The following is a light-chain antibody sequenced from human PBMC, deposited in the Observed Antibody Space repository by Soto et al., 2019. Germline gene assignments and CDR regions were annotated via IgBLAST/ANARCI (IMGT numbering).Light chain of an antibody. CDR3: SSYAGSNNSYV. CDR1: SSDVGGYNY. Sequence: QSVLTQPPSASGSPGQSVTISCTGTSSDVGGYNYVSWYQQHPGKAPKLIIYEVSKRPSGVPDRFSGSKSGNTASLTVSGLQAEDEADYYCSSYAGSNNSYVFGTGTKVTV. J-gene: IGLJ1*01. V-gene: IGLV2-8*01. CDR2: EVS.